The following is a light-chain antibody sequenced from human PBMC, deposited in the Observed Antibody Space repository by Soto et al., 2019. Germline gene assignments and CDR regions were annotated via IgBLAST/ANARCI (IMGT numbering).Light chain of an antibody. Sequence: AIQMTQSPSSLSASVGDRVTITCRASQGIRNDLGWYQHKPGKAPKLLISAASSLQSGVPSRFSGSGSGTDFALTITSLQPEDFATYYCLQDYNYPWTFGQGTKVEIK. CDR1: QGIRND. V-gene: IGKV1-6*01. CDR2: AAS. CDR3: LQDYNYPWT. J-gene: IGKJ1*01.